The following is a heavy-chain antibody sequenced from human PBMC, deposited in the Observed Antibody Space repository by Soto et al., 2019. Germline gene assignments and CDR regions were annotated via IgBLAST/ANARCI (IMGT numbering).Heavy chain of an antibody. J-gene: IGHJ4*02. CDR3: AKFFVETGSNSGWTWSLHY. D-gene: IGHD6-25*01. CDR2: ISGSGGTT. V-gene: IGHV3-23*01. Sequence: EVQLLESGGGLVQPGRSLRLSCAASGFTFSNYAMSWVRQAPGQGLDWVSAISGSGGTTYYADSVKGRFTISRDNSKNTLFLQMNSLRAEDASVYYCAKFFVETGSNSGWTWSLHYWGQGTLVTVSS. CDR1: GFTFSNYA.